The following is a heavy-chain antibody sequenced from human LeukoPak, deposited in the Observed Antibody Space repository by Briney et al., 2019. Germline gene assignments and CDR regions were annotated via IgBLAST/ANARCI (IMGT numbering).Heavy chain of an antibody. D-gene: IGHD3-3*01. V-gene: IGHV4-59*01. Sequence: SETLSLTCTVSGGSISSYYWSWIRQPPGKGLEWIGYIYYSGSTNYNPSLKSRVTISVDTSKNQFSLKLSSVTAADTAVYYCARGGHDFWKPQHYYYYYMDVWGKGTTVTVSS. CDR2: IYYSGST. CDR3: ARGGHDFWKPQHYYYYYMDV. CDR1: GGSISSYY. J-gene: IGHJ6*03.